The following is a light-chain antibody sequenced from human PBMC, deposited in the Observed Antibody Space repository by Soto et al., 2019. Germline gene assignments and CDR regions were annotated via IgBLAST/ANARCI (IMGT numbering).Light chain of an antibody. V-gene: IGLV2-14*01. Sequence: QSVLTQPASVSGSPGQSITISCTGTTSDVGGYHHVSWYQQLPGTAPKLMIFQVSNRPSGISNRFSCSKARKTASLTISVRQAEDEANYFCSSYTSTNTRVFGGGTKVTVL. J-gene: IGLJ2*01. CDR3: SSYTSTNTRV. CDR2: QVS. CDR1: TSDVGGYHH.